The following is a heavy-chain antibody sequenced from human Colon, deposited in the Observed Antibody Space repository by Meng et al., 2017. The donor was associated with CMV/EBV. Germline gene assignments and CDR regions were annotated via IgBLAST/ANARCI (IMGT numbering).Heavy chain of an antibody. CDR1: GSTFTANH. CDR2: IYPQDGGT. D-gene: IGHD6-13*01. V-gene: IGHV1-2*02. J-gene: IGHJ4*02. Sequence: QGKMGQDGAEGKKPGASVKVSCKTTGSTFTANHLHWVRQAPGQGLEWMGWIYPQDGGTYFAQKFQDRVTLTRDTSITTAYMELSGLTSDDTAIYYCVRESWYFDFWGEGTLVTVSS. CDR3: VRESWYFDF.